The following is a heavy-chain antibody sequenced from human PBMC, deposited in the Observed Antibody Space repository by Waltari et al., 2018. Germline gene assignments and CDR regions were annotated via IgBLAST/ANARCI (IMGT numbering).Heavy chain of an antibody. CDR2: RKEDGIRK. V-gene: IGHV3-7*01. J-gene: IGHJ4*02. CDR1: GFTLSNYW. CDR3: VRNRGWQQFDF. D-gene: IGHD2-15*01. Sequence: EVQLVESGGGLVQPGGSLRLSCAVSGFTLSNYWMGWVRQAPGKGRGGVAGRKEDGIRKDYVDSVKGRFTISRDNAKSTLYLQMNSLRAEDTAVFYCVRNRGWQQFDFWGQGTLVTVSS.